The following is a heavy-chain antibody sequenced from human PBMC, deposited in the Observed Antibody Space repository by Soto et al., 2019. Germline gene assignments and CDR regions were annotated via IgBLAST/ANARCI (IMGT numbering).Heavy chain of an antibody. D-gene: IGHD6-19*01. Sequence: SETLSLTCTVSGCSISSSSYYWSWIRQPPGKGLEWIGYIYYSGSTNYNPSLKSRVTISVDTSKNQFSLKLSSVTAADTAVYYCARGGWKLFDYWGQGTLVTVSS. J-gene: IGHJ4*02. CDR1: GCSISSSSYY. V-gene: IGHV4-61*01. CDR2: IYYSGST. CDR3: ARGGWKLFDY.